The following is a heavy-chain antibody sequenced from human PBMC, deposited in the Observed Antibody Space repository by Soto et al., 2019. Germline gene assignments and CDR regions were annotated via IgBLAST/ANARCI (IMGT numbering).Heavy chain of an antibody. CDR3: ARHTPAISISDH. CDR1: GGSISSSSYY. V-gene: IGHV4-39*01. Sequence: SETLSLTCPVSGGSISSSSYYWGWIRQPPGKGLEWIGSIYYSGSTYYNPSLKSRVTISVDTSKNQFSLKLSSVTAADTAVYYCARHTPAISISDHWGQGTLVTVSS. CDR2: IYYSGST. D-gene: IGHD2-15*01. J-gene: IGHJ4*02.